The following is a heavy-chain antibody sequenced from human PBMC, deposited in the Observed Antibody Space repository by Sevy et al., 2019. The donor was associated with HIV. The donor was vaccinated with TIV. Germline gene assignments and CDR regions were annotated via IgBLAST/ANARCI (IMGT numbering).Heavy chain of an antibody. CDR3: AREGCSRPHDY. D-gene: IGHD2-8*01. Sequence: GGSLLSCAASGFAFHEYSMSWIRQAPGKGLEWVATLSFGCGKINYADSVKGRFTISRDNSKNSFYLQMDNLRVEDTALYYCAREGCSRPHDYWGQGTRVTVSS. J-gene: IGHJ4*02. CDR2: LSFGCGKI. V-gene: IGHV3-23*01. CDR1: GFAFHEYS.